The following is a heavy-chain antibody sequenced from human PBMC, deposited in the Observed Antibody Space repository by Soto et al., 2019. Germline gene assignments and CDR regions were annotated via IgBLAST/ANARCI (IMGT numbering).Heavy chain of an antibody. J-gene: IGHJ6*02. CDR3: ARTDRDFYGLDV. CDR2: ISAAGDP. Sequence: EVQLVESGGGLLQPGGSLRPPCEASGFTFRNYEMPWVRQGTGKGLEWVSGISAAGDPDYADSVEGRFTISRENAQNSFFLQMNSLRVGDTAVYYCARTDRDFYGLDVWGQGTTVIVSS. CDR1: GFTFRNYE. V-gene: IGHV3-13*05.